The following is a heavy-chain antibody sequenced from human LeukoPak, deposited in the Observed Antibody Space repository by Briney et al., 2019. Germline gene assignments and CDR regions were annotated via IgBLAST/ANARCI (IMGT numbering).Heavy chain of an antibody. Sequence: SETLSLTCTVSGGSISSSSYYWGWIRQPPGKGLEWIGSIYYSGSTYYNPSLKSRVTISVDTSKNQFSLKLSSVTAADTAVYYCARRAVAGGYYLDYWGQGTLVTVSS. CDR1: GGSISSSSYY. J-gene: IGHJ4*02. CDR2: IYYSGST. D-gene: IGHD6-19*01. V-gene: IGHV4-39*01. CDR3: ARRAVAGGYYLDY.